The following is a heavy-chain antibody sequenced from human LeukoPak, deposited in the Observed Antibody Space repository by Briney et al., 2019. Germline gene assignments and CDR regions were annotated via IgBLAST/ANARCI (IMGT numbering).Heavy chain of an antibody. CDR3: AKSRDAYNGVS. D-gene: IGHD5-24*01. CDR2: VYYTGST. V-gene: IGHV4-59*01. Sequence: PSETLSLTCTVSGGSMRNYYWTWIRQSPGRGLEWIGYVYYTGSTNYNPSLKRRVTIALDTSKNQFSLKLSSVTAADTALYYCAKSRDAYNGVSWGQGTLLTVSS. CDR1: GGSMRNYY. J-gene: IGHJ1*01.